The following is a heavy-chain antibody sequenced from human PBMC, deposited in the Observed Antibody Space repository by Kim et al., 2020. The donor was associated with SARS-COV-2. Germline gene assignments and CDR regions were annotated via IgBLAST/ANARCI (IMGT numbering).Heavy chain of an antibody. Sequence: GESLKISCKGSGYSFTSYWIGWVRQMPGKGLEWMGIIYPGDSDTRYSPSFQGQVTISADKSISTAYLQWSSLKASDTAMYYCASSYYYDSSGYYLGAFDIWGQGTMVTVSS. CDR3: ASSYYYDSSGYYLGAFDI. CDR1: GYSFTSYW. D-gene: IGHD3-22*01. V-gene: IGHV5-51*01. J-gene: IGHJ3*02. CDR2: IYPGDSDT.